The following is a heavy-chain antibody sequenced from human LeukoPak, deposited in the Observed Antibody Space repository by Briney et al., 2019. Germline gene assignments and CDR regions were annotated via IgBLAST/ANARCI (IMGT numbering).Heavy chain of an antibody. CDR1: GYTFTGYY. J-gene: IGHJ5*02. CDR2: INPNSGGT. CDR3: ARGSWDIVVVVAATLSGNWFDP. V-gene: IGHV1-2*02. Sequence: ASVKVSCEASGYTFTGYYMHWVRQAPGQGLEWMGWINPNSGGTNYAQKFQGRVTMTRDTPISTAYMELSRLRSDDTAVYYCARGSWDIVVVVAATLSGNWFDPWGQGTLVTVSS. D-gene: IGHD2-15*01.